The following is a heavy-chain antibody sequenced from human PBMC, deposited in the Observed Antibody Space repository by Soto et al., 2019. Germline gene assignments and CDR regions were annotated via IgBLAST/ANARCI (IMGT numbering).Heavy chain of an antibody. Sequence: QVQLVESGGGVVQPGRSLRLSCAASGFTFSSYGMHWVRQAPGKGLEWVAVISYDGSNKYYADSVKGRFTISRDNSKNTLYLQMNSLRAEDTAVYYCAKEGAHSGYDEAYYYYGMDVWGQGTTVTVSS. CDR2: ISYDGSNK. J-gene: IGHJ6*02. D-gene: IGHD5-12*01. CDR1: GFTFSSYG. CDR3: AKEGAHSGYDEAYYYYGMDV. V-gene: IGHV3-30*18.